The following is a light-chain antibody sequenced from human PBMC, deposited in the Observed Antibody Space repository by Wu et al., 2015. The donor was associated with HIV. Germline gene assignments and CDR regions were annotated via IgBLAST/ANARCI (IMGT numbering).Light chain of an antibody. J-gene: IGKJ1*01. V-gene: IGKV3-15*01. CDR3: HQYNKWHPWT. CDR1: QSVSNN. CDR2: GAS. Sequence: EIVLTQSPVTLSVSPGERATLSCRASQSVSNNLAWYQQKPGQAPRLLIYGASTRATGIPARFCGSGSGTVFTLTISSLQSEDFAVYYCHQYNKWHPWTFGQGTKGGSQ.